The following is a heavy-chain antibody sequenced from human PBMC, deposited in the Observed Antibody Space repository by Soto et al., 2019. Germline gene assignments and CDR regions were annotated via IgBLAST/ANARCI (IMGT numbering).Heavy chain of an antibody. D-gene: IGHD1-26*01. CDR1: GFTFTSAW. Sequence: GGSLRLSCAASGFTFTSAWMSWVRQAPGKGLEWVGRIKSKTDGGTTDYAAPVRGRFTISRDDSKNTLYVQLNSLKTEDTAVYYCTTVELGTYYYYGMDVWGQGTTVTVSS. CDR2: IKSKTDGGTT. V-gene: IGHV3-15*01. J-gene: IGHJ6*02. CDR3: TTVELGTYYYYGMDV.